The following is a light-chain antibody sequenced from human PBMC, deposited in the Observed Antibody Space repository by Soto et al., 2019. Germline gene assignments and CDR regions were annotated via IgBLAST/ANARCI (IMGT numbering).Light chain of an antibody. V-gene: IGKV1-5*03. Sequence: DIPMTQSPSTLSASVGDRVTITCRASQSISSWLAWYQHKPAKAPKLLIHKASSLESGVPSRFSGSGSETEFTLTISSLQPDEFATYYCKKYYSYWTSGQGTKVEI. J-gene: IGKJ1*01. CDR3: KKYYSYWT. CDR2: KAS. CDR1: QSISSW.